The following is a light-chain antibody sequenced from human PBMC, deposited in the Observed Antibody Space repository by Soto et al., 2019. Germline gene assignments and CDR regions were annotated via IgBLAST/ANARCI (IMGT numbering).Light chain of an antibody. CDR1: QGISNS. V-gene: IGKV1-12*01. CDR2: SAS. CDR3: QQGNSFPLT. Sequence: DIQMTQSPSSVSASVGDRVTITRRASQGISNSLAWFQQKPGEAPRLLIYSASSLHSGVPSRFSGSGSGTDFTLTINSLQPEDFATYYCQQGNSFPLTFGGGTKVEI. J-gene: IGKJ4*01.